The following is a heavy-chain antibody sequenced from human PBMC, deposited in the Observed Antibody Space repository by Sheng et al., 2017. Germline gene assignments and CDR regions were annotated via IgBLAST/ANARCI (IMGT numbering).Heavy chain of an antibody. J-gene: IGHJ6*03. Sequence: VQLVESGAEVKKPGSSVKVSCKASGGTFSSYAISWVRQAPGQGLEWMGGIIPIFGTANYAQKFQGRVTITTDESTSTAYMELSSLRSEDTAVYYCARERTTTYYYDSSGYPTGGYYYMDVWGKGTTVTVSS. CDR1: GGTFSSYA. CDR3: ARERTTTYYYDSSGYPTGGYYYMDV. CDR2: IIPIFGTA. V-gene: IGHV1-69*01. D-gene: IGHD3-22*01.